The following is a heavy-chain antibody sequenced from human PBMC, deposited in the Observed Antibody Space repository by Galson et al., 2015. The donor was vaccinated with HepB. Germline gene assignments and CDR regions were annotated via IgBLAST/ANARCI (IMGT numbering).Heavy chain of an antibody. J-gene: IGHJ4*02. CDR2: IYSGTST. CDR1: GFTVSSNY. CDR3: ARGPRYYYDSSGPGYFDY. V-gene: IGHV3-53*04. Sequence: SLRLSCAASGFTVSSNYMSWVRQAPGKGLEWVSIIYSGTSTYYADSVGGRFTISRHNFKNTLYLQMNSLRAADTAVYYCARGPRYYYDSSGPGYFDYWGQGALVTVSS. D-gene: IGHD3-22*01.